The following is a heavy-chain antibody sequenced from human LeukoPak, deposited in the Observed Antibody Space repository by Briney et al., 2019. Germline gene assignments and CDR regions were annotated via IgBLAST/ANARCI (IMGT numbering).Heavy chain of an antibody. Sequence: SETLSLTCAVSGHSNDSNYSWNWIRQSPGKGLEWIGSIYDTGRTYYNPSLQSRVSLSVDKSKNQFSLRVTSVTAADTAVYLCATCLACVADCFDFWGPGSQVTVSS. V-gene: IGHV4-38-2*01. J-gene: IGHJ4*02. D-gene: IGHD3-3*02. CDR1: GHSNDSNYS. CDR3: ATCLACVADCFDF. CDR2: IYDTGRT.